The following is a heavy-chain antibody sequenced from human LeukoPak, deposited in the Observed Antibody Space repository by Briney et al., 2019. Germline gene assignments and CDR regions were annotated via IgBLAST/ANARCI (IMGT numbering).Heavy chain of an antibody. V-gene: IGHV3-20*04. D-gene: IGHD2-21*01. CDR2: INWNGGST. CDR3: ARVSRAVFPGDAFDI. Sequence: GGSLRLAWAAYGFTFDDYGMSWVRQAPGKGLEWVSGINWNGGSTGYADSVKGRFTISRDNAENSLYLQMNSLRAEDTALYYCARVSRAVFPGDAFDIWGQGTMVTVSS. J-gene: IGHJ3*02. CDR1: GFTFDDYG.